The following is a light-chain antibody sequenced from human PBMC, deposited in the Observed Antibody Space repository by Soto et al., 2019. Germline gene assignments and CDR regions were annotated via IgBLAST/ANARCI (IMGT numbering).Light chain of an antibody. V-gene: IGKV3-20*01. J-gene: IGKJ3*01. Sequence: ESVLTQSPGTLSMSPGERATLSCRASQSVSSSYSAWYQQKPGQAPRLLIYGASRRATVIPDRFSGSGSGTDFTLTISTLEPEDFVVYYCQQYGSSPFTFGPGTKVDIK. CDR1: QSVSSSY. CDR3: QQYGSSPFT. CDR2: GAS.